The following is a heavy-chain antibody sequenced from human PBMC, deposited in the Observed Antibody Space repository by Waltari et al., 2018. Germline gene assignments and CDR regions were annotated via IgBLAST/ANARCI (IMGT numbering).Heavy chain of an antibody. CDR3: ARGWTFDY. D-gene: IGHD3-3*01. V-gene: IGHV4-31*03. CDR2: IYYSGST. Sequence: QVQLQESGPGLVKPSQTLSLTCTVSGVSISSGGYYWSWIRQHPGKGLEWIGYIYYSGSTDYNPSLKSRCTISVDTSKNKFSPKLSAVTAADTAVYYCARGWTFDYWGQGTLVTVSS. J-gene: IGHJ4*02. CDR1: GVSISSGGYY.